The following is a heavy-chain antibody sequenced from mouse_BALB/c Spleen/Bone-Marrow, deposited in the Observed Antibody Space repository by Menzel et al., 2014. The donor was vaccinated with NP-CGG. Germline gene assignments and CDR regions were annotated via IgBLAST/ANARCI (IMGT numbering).Heavy chain of an antibody. J-gene: IGHJ3*01. V-gene: IGHV1-87*01. Sequence: VQVVESGAELARPGASVKLSCKASGYTFTSYWMQWVKQRPGQGLEWIGTIYPGDGDTRYTQKFKDKAILTVDKSSSTAYMQLSSLTSEDSAVYYCARGRDYDVFSYWGQGTLVTVSA. D-gene: IGHD2-4*01. CDR2: IYPGDGDT. CDR3: ARGRDYDVFSY. CDR1: GYTFTSYW.